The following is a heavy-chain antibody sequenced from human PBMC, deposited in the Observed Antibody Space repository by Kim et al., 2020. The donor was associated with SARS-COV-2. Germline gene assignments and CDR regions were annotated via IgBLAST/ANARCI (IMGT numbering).Heavy chain of an antibody. V-gene: IGHV3-7*01. CDR3: GRDNSD. CDR1: GFTFTKYW. J-gene: IGHJ4*02. Sequence: GGSLRLSCAASGFTFTKYWMSWVRQAPQKGLEWVANIKEDGSEKYYVDSVKGRFTISRDNAKNSLYLQMNSLRVEDTGIYFCGRDNSDWGQGNLVTVSS. D-gene: IGHD5-18*01. CDR2: IKEDGSEK.